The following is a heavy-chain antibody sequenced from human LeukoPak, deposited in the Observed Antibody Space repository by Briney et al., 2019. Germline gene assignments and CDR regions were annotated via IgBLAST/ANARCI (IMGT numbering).Heavy chain of an antibody. CDR3: AKDSNGWYQRGSNYFDY. V-gene: IGHV3-30*18. D-gene: IGHD6-19*01. CDR1: GFTFSSYG. CDR2: ISYDGSNK. Sequence: PGGSLRLSCAASGFTFSSYGMHWVRQAPGKGLERVAVISYDGSNKYYADSVKGRFTISRDNSKNTLYLQMNSLRAEDTAEYYCAKDSNGWYQRGSNYFDYWGQGTLVTVSS. J-gene: IGHJ4*02.